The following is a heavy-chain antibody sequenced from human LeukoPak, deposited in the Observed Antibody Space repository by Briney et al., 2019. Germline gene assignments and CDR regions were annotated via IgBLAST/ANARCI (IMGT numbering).Heavy chain of an antibody. J-gene: IGHJ4*02. Sequence: PGGSLRLSCAASGFTFSTYWMHWVRQTPRKGLEWVANINQDGSETYYVDSVRGRFTISRDNAKNSLYLQMNSLRAEDTGVYYCRQDDHDYGGRGTLVTVSS. D-gene: IGHD1-1*01. CDR2: INQDGSET. CDR1: GFTFSTYW. V-gene: IGHV3-7*01. CDR3: RQDDHDY.